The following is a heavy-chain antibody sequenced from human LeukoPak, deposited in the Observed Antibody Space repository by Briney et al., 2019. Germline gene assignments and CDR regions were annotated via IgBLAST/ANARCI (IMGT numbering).Heavy chain of an antibody. CDR2: IIPIFGTA. Sequence: SVKVSCKASGGTFSSYAISWVRQAPGQGLEWMGGIIPIFGTANYAQKFQGRVTITADESTSTAYMELSSLRSEDTAVYYCARATQVEMATAFGAFDYWGQGTLVTVPS. D-gene: IGHD5-24*01. CDR3: ARATQVEMATAFGAFDY. V-gene: IGHV1-69*13. CDR1: GGTFSSYA. J-gene: IGHJ4*02.